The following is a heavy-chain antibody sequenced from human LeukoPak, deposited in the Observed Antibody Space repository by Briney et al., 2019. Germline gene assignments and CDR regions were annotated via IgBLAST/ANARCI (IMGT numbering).Heavy chain of an antibody. Sequence: PGGSLRLSCAASGFTFSSYTMNWFRQAPGKGLEWVSSISGSSRHKYYADSVKGRFTISRDNAKNSLYLQMNSLRAEDTAVYYCARTANFAAGYYIDYWGQGTLVTVSS. J-gene: IGHJ4*02. CDR1: GFTFSSYT. CDR2: ISGSSRHK. CDR3: ARTANFAAGYYIDY. D-gene: IGHD6-13*01. V-gene: IGHV3-21*01.